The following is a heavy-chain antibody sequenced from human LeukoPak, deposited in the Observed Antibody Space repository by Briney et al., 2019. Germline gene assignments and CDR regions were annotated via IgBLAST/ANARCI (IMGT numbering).Heavy chain of an antibody. J-gene: IGHJ4*02. CDR2: ISSSSSYI. CDR3: ARDRGSYYWGDY. V-gene: IGHV3-21*01. Sequence: GGPLRLSCAASGFTFSSYSMNWVRQAPGKGLEWVSSISSSSSYIYYADSVKGRFTISGDNAKNSLYLQMNSLRAEDTAVYYCARDRGSYYWGDYWGQGTLVTVSS. D-gene: IGHD1-26*01. CDR1: GFTFSSYS.